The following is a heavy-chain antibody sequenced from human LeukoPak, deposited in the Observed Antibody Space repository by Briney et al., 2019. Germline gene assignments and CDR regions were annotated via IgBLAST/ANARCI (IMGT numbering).Heavy chain of an antibody. CDR1: GYTFTSYD. CDR3: ARGGYFDWPTCDY. J-gene: IGHJ4*02. CDR2: MNANSGNT. V-gene: IGHV1-8*01. Sequence: ASVKVSCQASGYTFTSYDINWVRQATGQGLEWMGWMNANSGNTGYPQKFQGRVTMTRNTSISTAYMELSSLRSEDTAVYYCARGGYFDWPTCDYWGQGTLVTVSS. D-gene: IGHD3-9*01.